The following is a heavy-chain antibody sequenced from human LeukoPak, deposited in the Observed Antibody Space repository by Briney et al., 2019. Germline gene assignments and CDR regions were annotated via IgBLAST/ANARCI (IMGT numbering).Heavy chain of an antibody. V-gene: IGHV3-23*01. D-gene: IGHD6-13*01. CDR3: AKAASSSWPSYYYGMDV. CDR2: ITGSGGNT. J-gene: IGHJ6*02. Sequence: GVSLRLSCGVAGFTFSSYAMSWVRQAPGKGLEWVSVITGSGGNTYYADSVKGRFTISKDNSKNTVYLQMSSLRVDDTAVYYCAKAASSSWPSYYYGMDVWGQGTTVTVSS. CDR1: GFTFSSYA.